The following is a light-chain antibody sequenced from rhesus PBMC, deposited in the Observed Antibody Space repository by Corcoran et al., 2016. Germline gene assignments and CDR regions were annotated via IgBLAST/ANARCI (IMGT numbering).Light chain of an antibody. V-gene: IGKV1-32*03. CDR1: QGISSY. CDR3: QQGYSTPLT. J-gene: IGKJ4*01. Sequence: DIQMSQAPSSLSASVGDRVTITCRASQGISSYLNWYQQKPGKAPKLLIYYANSLESGVPSMFSGSGSGTDYTLTISSLQPEDFATYYCQQGYSTPLTFGGGTKVEIK. CDR2: YAN.